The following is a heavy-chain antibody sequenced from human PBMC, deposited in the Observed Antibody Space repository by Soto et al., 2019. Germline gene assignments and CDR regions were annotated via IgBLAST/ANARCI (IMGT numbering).Heavy chain of an antibody. CDR2: IVVGSGNT. Sequence: SVKVSCKASVFSFTSSAVQWVRQARGQRLEWIGWIVVGSGNTNYAQKFQERVTITRDMSTSTAYMELSSLRSEDTAVYYCAADGPVDFWSGYYNWTFDYWGQGTLVTVSS. D-gene: IGHD3-3*01. J-gene: IGHJ4*02. V-gene: IGHV1-58*01. CDR3: AADGPVDFWSGYYNWTFDY. CDR1: VFSFTSSA.